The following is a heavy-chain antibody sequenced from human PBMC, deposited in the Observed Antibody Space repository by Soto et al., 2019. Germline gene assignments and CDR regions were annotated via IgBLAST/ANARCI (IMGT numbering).Heavy chain of an antibody. CDR1: GSTFGDYY. CDR2: IGNRGTGI. CDR3: ARDLRAVGMASRFDP. V-gene: IGHV3-11*01. Sequence: PGGSLRLSCAASGSTFGDYYMTWIRQAPGKGLEWVSFIGNRGTGIYYADSVKGRFTIFRDNAKNSLYLQMNSLRAEDTAMYYCARDLRAVGMASRFDPWGQGTLVTVSS. D-gene: IGHD6-13*01. J-gene: IGHJ5*02.